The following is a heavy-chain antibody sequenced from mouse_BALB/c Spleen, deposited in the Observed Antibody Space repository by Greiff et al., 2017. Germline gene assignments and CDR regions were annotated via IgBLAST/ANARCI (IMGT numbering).Heavy chain of an antibody. J-gene: IGHJ3*01. CDR1: GFNIKDTY. D-gene: IGHD1-1*01. CDR3: ARSASYYYGSSPWFAY. V-gene: IGHV14-3*02. Sequence: VQLQQSGAELVKPGASVKLSCTASGFNIKDTYMHWVKQRPEQGLEWIGRIDPANGNTKYDPKFQGKATITADTSSNTAYLQLSSLTSEDTAVYYCARSASYYYGSSPWFAYWGQGTLVTVSA. CDR2: IDPANGNT.